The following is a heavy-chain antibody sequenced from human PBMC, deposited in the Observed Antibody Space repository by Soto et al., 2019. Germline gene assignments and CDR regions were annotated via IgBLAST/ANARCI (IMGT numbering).Heavy chain of an antibody. J-gene: IGHJ5*02. CDR3: ASNDCGGACYSRNWFDP. V-gene: IGHV1-18*01. CDR2: ISAYNGNT. D-gene: IGHD2-21*02. CDR1: GYTFTSYG. Sequence: QVQLVQSGAEVKKPGASVKVSCKASGYTFTSYGISWVRQAPGQGREWMGWISAYNGNTNYAQKLQGRVTMTTDTSTSTAYMELRSLRSDDTAVYYCASNDCGGACYSRNWFDPWGQGTLVTVSS.